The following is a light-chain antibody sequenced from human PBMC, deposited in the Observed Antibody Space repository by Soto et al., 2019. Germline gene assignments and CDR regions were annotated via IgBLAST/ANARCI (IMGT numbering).Light chain of an antibody. CDR2: GAS. Sequence: EIVLTQSPGTLSLSPGERATLSCRASQSISSSYLTWYQQKPGQAPRLLIYGASSRATGIPDRFSGSGSGTDFTLTISRREPEYFAVYSCQQYGSSPLFGQGTKVEIK. V-gene: IGKV3-20*01. J-gene: IGKJ1*01. CDR1: QSISSSY. CDR3: QQYGSSPL.